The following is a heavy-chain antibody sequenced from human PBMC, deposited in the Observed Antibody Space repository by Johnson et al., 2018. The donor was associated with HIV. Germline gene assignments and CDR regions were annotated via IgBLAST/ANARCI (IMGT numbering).Heavy chain of an antibody. CDR1: GFTFRSNG. J-gene: IGHJ3*02. CDR3: ARAAYSGSHHDAFDI. Sequence: QMLLVESGGGVVQPGGSLRLSCAASGFTFRSNGMHWVRQAPGKGLEWVAFIRYDGSNKYYADSVKGRFTISRDNSKNTLYLQMNSLRAEDTALYYCARAAYSGSHHDAFDIWGQGTMVTVSS. CDR2: IRYDGSNK. V-gene: IGHV3-30*02. D-gene: IGHD1-26*01.